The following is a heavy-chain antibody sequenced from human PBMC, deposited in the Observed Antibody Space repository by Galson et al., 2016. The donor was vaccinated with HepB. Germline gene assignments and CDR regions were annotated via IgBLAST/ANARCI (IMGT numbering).Heavy chain of an antibody. Sequence: SETLSLTCTVSGGSISSSRYSWGWIRQPPGMGLEWIGCLYYSGSTYYNSSLKSRVTISVDTSKNQFSLNLSAVTAADTAVYYCARYCSSTSCSRYGDILTGYDGPFWGQGTLVTVSS. D-gene: IGHD2-2*01. CDR1: GGSISSSRYS. J-gene: IGHJ4*02. V-gene: IGHV4-39*01. CDR2: LYYSGST. CDR3: ARYCSSTSCSRYGDILTGYDGPF.